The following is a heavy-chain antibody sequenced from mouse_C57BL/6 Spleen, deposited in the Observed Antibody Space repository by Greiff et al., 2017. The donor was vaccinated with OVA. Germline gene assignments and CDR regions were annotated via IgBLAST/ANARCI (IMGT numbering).Heavy chain of an antibody. CDR3: APYYYGSSYWYCDV. Sequence: EVQLQQSGPELVKPGASVKISCKASGYTFTDYYMNWVKQSHGKSLEWIGDINPNNGGTSYNQKFKGKATLTVDKSASTAYMELRSLTSEDSAVYYCAPYYYGSSYWYCDVWGTGTTVTVSS. CDR2: INPNNGGT. CDR1: GYTFTDYY. V-gene: IGHV1-26*01. J-gene: IGHJ1*03. D-gene: IGHD1-1*01.